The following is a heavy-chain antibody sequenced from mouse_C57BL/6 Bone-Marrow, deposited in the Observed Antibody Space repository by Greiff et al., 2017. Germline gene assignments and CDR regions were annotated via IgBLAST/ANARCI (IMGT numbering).Heavy chain of an antibody. J-gene: IGHJ4*01. Sequence: QFQLQQPGAELVKPGASVKLSCKASGYTFTSYWMHWVKQRPGQGLEWIGMIHPNSGSTNYNEKFKSKATLTVDKSSSTAYMQLSSLTSEDSAVYYCAREVLRVAMDYWGQGTSVTVSS. CDR2: IHPNSGST. V-gene: IGHV1-64*01. CDR1: GYTFTSYW. CDR3: AREVLRVAMDY. D-gene: IGHD1-1*01.